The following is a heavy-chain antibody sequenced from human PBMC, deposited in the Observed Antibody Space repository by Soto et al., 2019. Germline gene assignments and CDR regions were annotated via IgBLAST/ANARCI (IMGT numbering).Heavy chain of an antibody. CDR1: GGSISSGGYY. Sequence: KTSETLSLTCTVSGGSISSGGYYWSWIRQHPGKGLEWIGHIHYSGSTYYNPSLKSRVTISVDTSKNQFSLKLSSVTAADTAVYYCARDRVNNWVVVHEAAYWGQGTLVTVSS. CDR2: IHYSGST. D-gene: IGHD2-15*01. CDR3: ARDRVNNWVVVHEAAY. J-gene: IGHJ4*02. V-gene: IGHV4-31*03.